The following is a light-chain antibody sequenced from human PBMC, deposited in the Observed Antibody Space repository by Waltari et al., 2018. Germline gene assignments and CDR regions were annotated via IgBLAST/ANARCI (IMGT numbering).Light chain of an antibody. J-gene: IGKJ1*01. CDR1: QSVNSN. CDR2: GAS. CDR3: QQYNNWPPAGT. Sequence: EIVMTQSPDTLSVSPGERATLSCRASQSVNSNLAWYQQKPGQAPRLLIYGASTRATGIPARFSGSGSGTEFTLTISSLQSEYFAVYYCQQYNNWPPAGTFGQGTKVEIK. V-gene: IGKV3-15*01.